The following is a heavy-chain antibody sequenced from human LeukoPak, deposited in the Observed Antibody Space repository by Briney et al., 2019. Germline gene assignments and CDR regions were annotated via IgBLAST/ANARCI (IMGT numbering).Heavy chain of an antibody. V-gene: IGHV3-74*01. J-gene: IGHJ4*02. D-gene: IGHD3-16*01. CDR1: GFSFSSYW. Sequence: GGSRRLSCEGSGFSFSSYWMHWVRQASGKGLAWVSRIRTDGGTKYYADSVKGRFTVSRDNARNTLYLQMDSLRVDDTAVYYCARDWAWGGFDHWGQGTLVTVSS. CDR2: IRTDGGTK. CDR3: ARDWAWGGFDH.